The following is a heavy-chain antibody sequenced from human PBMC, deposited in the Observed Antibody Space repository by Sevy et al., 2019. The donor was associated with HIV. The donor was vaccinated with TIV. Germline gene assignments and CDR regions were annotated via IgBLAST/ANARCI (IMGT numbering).Heavy chain of an antibody. J-gene: IGHJ4*02. D-gene: IGHD5-12*01. CDR2: ISSSSSTI. Sequence: GGSLRLSCAASGFTFSSYSMNWVRQAPGKGLEWVSYISSSSSTIYYAESVKGRFTISRDNAKNSLYLQMNSLRDEDTAVYYCARGKRRDGYNYSYWGQGTLVTVSS. V-gene: IGHV3-48*02. CDR3: ARGKRRDGYNYSY. CDR1: GFTFSSYS.